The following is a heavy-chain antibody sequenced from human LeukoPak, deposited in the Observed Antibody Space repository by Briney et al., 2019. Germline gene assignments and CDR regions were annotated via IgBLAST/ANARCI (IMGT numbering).Heavy chain of an antibody. D-gene: IGHD6-19*01. Sequence: VASVKVSCKASGYTFTGYYMHWVRQAPGQGLEWMGWINPNSGGTNYAQKFQGRVTMTRDTSISTAYMELSRLRSDDTAVYYCARVNGWSYYFDYWGQGTLVTVSS. J-gene: IGHJ4*02. CDR3: ARVNGWSYYFDY. CDR1: GYTFTGYY. V-gene: IGHV1-2*02. CDR2: INPNSGGT.